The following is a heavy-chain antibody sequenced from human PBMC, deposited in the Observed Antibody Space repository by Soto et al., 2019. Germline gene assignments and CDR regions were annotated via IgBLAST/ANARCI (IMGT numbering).Heavy chain of an antibody. J-gene: IGHJ4*02. CDR3: ARLPLPRSGSGSDY. Sequence: PSETLSLTCTVSGGSISSYYWSWIRQPPGKGLEWIGYIYYSGSTSYSGSTNYNPSLKSRVTISVDTSKNQFSLNVNSVTTADTAVYYCARLPLPRSGSGSDYWGQGTLVTVSS. D-gene: IGHD3-22*01. CDR2: IYYSGSTSYSGST. V-gene: IGHV4-59*05. CDR1: GGSISSYY.